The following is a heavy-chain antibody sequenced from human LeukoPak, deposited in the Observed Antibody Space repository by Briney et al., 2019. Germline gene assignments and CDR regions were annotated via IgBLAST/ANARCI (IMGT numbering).Heavy chain of an antibody. J-gene: IGHJ4*02. CDR1: GGTFSSYA. CDR2: IIPIFGTA. Sequence: ASVKVSCTASGGTFSSYAISWVRQAPGQGLEWMGGIIPIFGTANYAQKFQGRVTITADESTSTAYMELSSLRSEDTAVYYCARGSGIAARPYYFDYWGQGTLVTVSS. CDR3: ARGSGIAARPYYFDY. V-gene: IGHV1-69*13. D-gene: IGHD6-6*01.